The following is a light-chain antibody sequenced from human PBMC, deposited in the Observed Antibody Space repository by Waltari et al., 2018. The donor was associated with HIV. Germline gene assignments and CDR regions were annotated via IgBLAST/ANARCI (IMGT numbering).Light chain of an antibody. V-gene: IGKV3-15*01. CDR3: QQYNNWPPAYT. CDR2: AAS. CDR1: RSVSTN. J-gene: IGKJ2*01. Sequence: EIMMTQSPATLSVSPGDTATLSCRASRSVSTNLAWYQQKPGQAPRLLFYAASTRATGVPARFSGGGSETEFTLTITSLQSEDFAVYYCQQYNNWPPAYTFGQGTKLEIK.